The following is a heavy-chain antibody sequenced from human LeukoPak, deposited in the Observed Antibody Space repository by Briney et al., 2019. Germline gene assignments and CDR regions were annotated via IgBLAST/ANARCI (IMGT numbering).Heavy chain of an antibody. D-gene: IGHD2-15*01. CDR3: ARGGGSPRYMDV. CDR2: ISSSSSPI. V-gene: IGHV3-48*01. CDR1: GFTVSSNY. Sequence: GGSLRLSCAASGFTVSSNYMSWVRQAPGKGLEWVSYISSSSSPIYYADSVKGRFTVSRDNAKDSLYLPMNSLRAEDTAVYYAARGGGSPRYMDVWGKGTTVTVSS. J-gene: IGHJ6*03.